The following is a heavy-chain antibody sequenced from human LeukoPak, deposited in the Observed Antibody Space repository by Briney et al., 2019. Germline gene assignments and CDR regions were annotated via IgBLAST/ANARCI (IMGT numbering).Heavy chain of an antibody. D-gene: IGHD2-2*02. Sequence: SETLSLTCTVSGGSISSYYWSWIRRPPGKGLEWIGYIYYSGSTNYNPSLKSRVTISVDTSKNQFSLKLSSVTAADTAVYYCARDSCSSTSCYTALWGQGTLVTVSS. CDR1: GGSISSYY. CDR2: IYYSGST. CDR3: ARDSCSSTSCYTAL. J-gene: IGHJ4*02. V-gene: IGHV4-59*01.